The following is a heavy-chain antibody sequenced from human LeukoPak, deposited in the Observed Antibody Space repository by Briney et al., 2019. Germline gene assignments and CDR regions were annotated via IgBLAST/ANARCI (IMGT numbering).Heavy chain of an antibody. V-gene: IGHV3-11*04. CDR3: ARGETSWTLPNDY. J-gene: IGHJ4*02. D-gene: IGHD2-2*01. CDR1: GFTFSDYY. Sequence: PGGSLRLSCAASGFTFSDYYMSWIRQAPGKGLEWVSTIKGIGPTTYYADSLKGRFTISRDNAKNSLYLQMNSLRAEDTAVYYCARGETSWTLPNDYWGQGTLVTVSS. CDR2: IKGIGPTT.